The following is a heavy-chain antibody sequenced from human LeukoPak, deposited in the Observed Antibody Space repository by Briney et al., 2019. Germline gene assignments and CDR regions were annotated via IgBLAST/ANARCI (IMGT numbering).Heavy chain of an antibody. D-gene: IGHD6-19*01. V-gene: IGHV3-53*01. CDR3: ARAGGLYSSGWYREYYFDY. J-gene: IGHJ4*02. Sequence: GGSLRLSCAASGFTVSSNYMGWVRQAPGKGLEWVSVIYSGGSTYYADSVKGRFTISRDNSKNTLYLQMNSLRAEDTAVYYCARAGGLYSSGWYREYYFDYWGQGTLVTVSS. CDR1: GFTVSSNY. CDR2: IYSGGST.